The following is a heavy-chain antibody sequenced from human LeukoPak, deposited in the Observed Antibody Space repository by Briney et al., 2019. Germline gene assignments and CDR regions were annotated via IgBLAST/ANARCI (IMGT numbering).Heavy chain of an antibody. V-gene: IGHV1-2*02. Sequence: ASVKVSCKASGYTFTGYYMHWVRQAPGQGLEWMGWINPNSGGTNYAQKFQGRVTMTRDTSISTAYMELSRLRSDDTAVYYCARVGENGENAFDIWGQGTMVTVSS. J-gene: IGHJ3*02. CDR3: ARVGENGENAFDI. CDR2: INPNSGGT. CDR1: GYTFTGYY. D-gene: IGHD3-10*01.